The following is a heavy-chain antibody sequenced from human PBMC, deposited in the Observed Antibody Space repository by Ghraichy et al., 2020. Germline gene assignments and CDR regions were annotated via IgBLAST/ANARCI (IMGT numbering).Heavy chain of an antibody. Sequence: SCAASGFSFSNYAMSWVRQAPGKGLEWVSGITGSGGGSDHAASVKGRFTISRDNSKNTLYLQMNSLRAEDTALYYCAKYYDSSAGGRYFDYWGQGTLVTVSS. D-gene: IGHD3-22*01. J-gene: IGHJ4*02. V-gene: IGHV3-23*01. CDR3: AKYYDSSAGGRYFDY. CDR2: ITGSGGGS. CDR1: GFSFSNYA.